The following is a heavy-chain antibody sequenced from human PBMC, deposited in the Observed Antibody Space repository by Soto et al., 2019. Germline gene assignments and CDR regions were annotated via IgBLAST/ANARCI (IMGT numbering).Heavy chain of an antibody. CDR1: GFTFSSYS. J-gene: IGHJ4*02. CDR2: ISSSSSYI. Sequence: PGGSLRRSCAASGFTFSSYSMNWVRQAPGKGLEWVSSISSSSSYIYYADSVKGRFTISRDNAKNSLYLQMNSLRAEDTAVYYCARDAVQSSSPAPASYWGQGTLVTVSS. CDR3: ARDAVQSSSPAPASY. D-gene: IGHD6-6*01. V-gene: IGHV3-21*01.